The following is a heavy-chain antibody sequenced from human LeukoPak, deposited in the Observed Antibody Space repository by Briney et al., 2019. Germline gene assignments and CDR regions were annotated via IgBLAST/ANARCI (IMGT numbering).Heavy chain of an antibody. V-gene: IGHV1-8*01. D-gene: IGHD6-13*01. CDR3: ARGPMAAAGPPDEDYYFDY. CDR1: GYTFTSYD. J-gene: IGHJ4*02. Sequence: ASVKVSCKASGYTFTSYDINWVRQATGQGLEWMGWMNPNSGNTGYAQKFQGRVTMTRNTSISTAYMELSSLRSEDTAMYYCARGPMAAAGPPDEDYYFDYWGQGTLVTVSS. CDR2: MNPNSGNT.